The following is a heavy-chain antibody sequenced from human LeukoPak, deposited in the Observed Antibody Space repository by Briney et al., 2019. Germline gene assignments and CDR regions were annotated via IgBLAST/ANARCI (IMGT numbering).Heavy chain of an antibody. CDR1: GGSISSYS. CDR2: IKQDGSEK. J-gene: IGHJ5*02. Sequence: PSETLSLTCTVSGGSISSYSWSWVRQAPGKGLEWVANIKQDGSEKYYVDSVKGRFTISRDNAKNSLYLQMNSLRAEDTAVYYCARVFDPWGQGTLVTVSS. V-gene: IGHV3-7*01. CDR3: ARVFDP.